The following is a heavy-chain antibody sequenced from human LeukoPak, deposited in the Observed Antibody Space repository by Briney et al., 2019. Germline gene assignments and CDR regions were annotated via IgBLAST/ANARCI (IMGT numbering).Heavy chain of an antibody. CDR3: AKTYYDILTGYGVPYYMDV. Sequence: PSETLSIICSVSGGSISSSHYYWNWVRQPAGKGVEWIGCISSIGSTTYSPSLQSRVTMSVGTSNNHFSLRLTYVTAADTPVYYCAKTYYDILTGYGVPYYMDVWGKGTTVTVSS. J-gene: IGHJ6*03. CDR1: GGSISSSHYY. CDR2: ISSIGST. D-gene: IGHD3-9*01. V-gene: IGHV4-61*10.